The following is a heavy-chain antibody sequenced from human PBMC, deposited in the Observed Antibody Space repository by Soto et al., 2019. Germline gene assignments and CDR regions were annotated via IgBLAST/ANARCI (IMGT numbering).Heavy chain of an antibody. V-gene: IGHV1-69*12. CDR2: FIPIFGTT. CDR3: ARGDSSMFEGGESFDP. J-gene: IGHJ5*02. D-gene: IGHD3-16*01. Sequence: QVVQSGAEVKKPGSSVKVSCKASGGTFNRQAFSWVRQAPGQGLEWMGGFIPIFGTTDYSQKFQGRVTFTADEATSKAYMELSSLTSDDTAVSYCARGDSSMFEGGESFDPWGQGTLVTVSS. CDR1: GGTFNRQA.